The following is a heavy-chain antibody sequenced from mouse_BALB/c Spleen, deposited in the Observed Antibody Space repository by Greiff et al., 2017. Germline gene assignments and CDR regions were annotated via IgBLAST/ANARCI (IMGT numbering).Heavy chain of an antibody. D-gene: IGHD1-1*01. CDR2: IDPANGNT. CDR3: ARGGGSSYWYFDV. CDR1: GFNIKDTY. J-gene: IGHJ1*01. V-gene: IGHV14-3*02. Sequence: EVKLVESGAELVKPGASVKLSCTASGFNIKDTYMHWVKQRPEQGLEWIGRIDPANGNTKYDPKFQGKATITADTSSNTAYLQLSSLTSEDTAVYYVARGGGSSYWYFDVWGAGTTVTVSA.